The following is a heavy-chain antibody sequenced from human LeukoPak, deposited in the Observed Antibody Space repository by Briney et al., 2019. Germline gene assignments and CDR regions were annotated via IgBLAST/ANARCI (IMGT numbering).Heavy chain of an antibody. Sequence: GESLKISCKGSGYSFTSYWIGWVRQMPGKGLEWMGIIYPGDSDTRYSPSFQGQVTISADKSISTAYLQWSSLKASDIAMYYCARGMGDFWSGYYRGRWFDPWGQGTLVTVSS. CDR1: GYSFTSYW. D-gene: IGHD3-3*01. J-gene: IGHJ5*02. CDR3: ARGMGDFWSGYYRGRWFDP. V-gene: IGHV5-51*01. CDR2: IYPGDSDT.